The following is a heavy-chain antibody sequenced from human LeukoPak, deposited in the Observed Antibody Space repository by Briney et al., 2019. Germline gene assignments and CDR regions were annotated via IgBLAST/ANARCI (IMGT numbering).Heavy chain of an antibody. Sequence: GGSLRLSCAASGFTFSTYAMHWVRQAPGKGLEWVAVISYDGSSKYYADSVKGRFTISRDNSKNTLYLQMNSLRAEDTAVYHCARARSSYGYGDAFDIWGQGTMVTVSS. V-gene: IGHV3-30*04. CDR1: GFTFSTYA. CDR2: ISYDGSSK. J-gene: IGHJ3*02. CDR3: ARARSSYGYGDAFDI. D-gene: IGHD5-18*01.